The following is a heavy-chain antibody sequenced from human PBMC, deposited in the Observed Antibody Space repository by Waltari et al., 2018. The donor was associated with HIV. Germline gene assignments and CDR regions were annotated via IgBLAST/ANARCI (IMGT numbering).Heavy chain of an antibody. J-gene: IGHJ6*02. CDR3: ASLSGSYHYYYYGMDV. V-gene: IGHV3-66*02. CDR1: GFTVSSNY. Sequence: EVQLVESGGLVQPGGSLRLSCAASGFTVSSNYMSWVTHAPGKGLEWVSVIYSGGSTYYADCVKGRFTISRDKSKTTLYLQMNSLRAEDTAVYYCASLSGSYHYYYYGMDVWGQGTTVTVSS. D-gene: IGHD1-26*01. CDR2: IYSGGST.